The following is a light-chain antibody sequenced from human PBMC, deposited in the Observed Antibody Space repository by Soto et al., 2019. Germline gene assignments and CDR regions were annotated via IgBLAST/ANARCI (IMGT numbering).Light chain of an antibody. CDR2: LEGSGSY. CDR3: ETWDSDTRV. J-gene: IGLJ2*01. Sequence: QPVLTQSSSASASLGSSVKLTCTLNSGHSTYIIAWHQHQPGKAPRYLMKLEGSGSYNKGSGVPDRFSGSSSGADRYLTISNLQSEDEADYYCETWDSDTRVFVGGTKLTVL. V-gene: IGLV4-60*03. CDR1: SGHSTYI.